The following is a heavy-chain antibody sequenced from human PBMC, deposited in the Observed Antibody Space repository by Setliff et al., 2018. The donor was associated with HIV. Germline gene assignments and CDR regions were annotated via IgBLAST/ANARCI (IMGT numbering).Heavy chain of an antibody. J-gene: IGHJ3*02. CDR3: ARLFQWMSFSFDI. Sequence: SETLSLTCTVSGGSISSGNHYWAWIRQPAGKRLEWIGHMHASGSTYYNPSLNSRASISVDTSNSQVSLRLTSVTAADTAVYYCARLFQWMSFSFDIWGQGTLVTVSS. CDR2: MHASGST. CDR1: GGSISSGNHY. D-gene: IGHD5-12*01. V-gene: IGHV4-61*09.